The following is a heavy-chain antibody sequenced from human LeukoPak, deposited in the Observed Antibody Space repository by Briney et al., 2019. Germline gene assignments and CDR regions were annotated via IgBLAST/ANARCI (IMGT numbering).Heavy chain of an antibody. CDR3: ARHEYYDSSGYYYLAFDT. CDR1: GGSISSYY. V-gene: IGHV4-59*08. CDR2: IYYSGST. Sequence: KPSETLSLTCTVSGGSISSYYWSWIRQPPGKGLEWIGYIYYSGSTNYNPSLKSRVTISVDTSKNQFSLKLSSVTAADTAVYYCARHEYYDSSGYYYLAFDTWGQGTMVTVSS. J-gene: IGHJ3*02. D-gene: IGHD3-22*01.